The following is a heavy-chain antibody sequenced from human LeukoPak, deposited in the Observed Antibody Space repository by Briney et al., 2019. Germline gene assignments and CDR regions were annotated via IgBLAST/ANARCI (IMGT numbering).Heavy chain of an antibody. CDR2: IYHSGST. CDR3: ARGHNWNYPQYYFDY. J-gene: IGHJ4*02. D-gene: IGHD1-7*01. CDR1: GGSISSGGYS. Sequence: KASETLSLTCAGSGGSISSGGYSWSWIRQPPGKGLEWIGYIYHSGSTYYNPSLKSRVTISVDRSKNQFSLKLSSVTAADTAVYYCARGHNWNYPQYYFDYWGQGTLVTVSS. V-gene: IGHV4-30-2*01.